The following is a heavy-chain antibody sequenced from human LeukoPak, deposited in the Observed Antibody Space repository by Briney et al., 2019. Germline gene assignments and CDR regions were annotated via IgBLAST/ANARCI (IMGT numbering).Heavy chain of an antibody. CDR2: ICTSGST. CDR3: ASTSGDSSGYYYPYYFDY. J-gene: IGHJ4*02. V-gene: IGHV4-4*07. Sequence: SETLSLTCTVSGGSISSYYWSWIRQPAGKGLEWIGRICTSGSTNYNPSLKSRVTMSVDTSKNQFSLKLSSVTAADTAVYYCASTSGDSSGYYYPYYFDYWGQGTLVTVSS. CDR1: GGSISSYY. D-gene: IGHD3-22*01.